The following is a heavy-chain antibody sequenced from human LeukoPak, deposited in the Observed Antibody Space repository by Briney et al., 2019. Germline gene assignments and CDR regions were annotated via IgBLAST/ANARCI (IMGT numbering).Heavy chain of an antibody. Sequence: GRSLRLSCTASGFTFGDYAMSWVRQAPGKGLEWVGFIRSKAYGGTTEYAASVRGSFTISRDDSKSIAYLQMNSLKTEDTAVYYYTRGPIQQWLYYGMDVWGQGTTVTVSS. J-gene: IGHJ6*02. CDR2: IRSKAYGGTT. V-gene: IGHV3-49*04. CDR3: TRGPIQQWLYYGMDV. D-gene: IGHD5-18*01. CDR1: GFTFGDYA.